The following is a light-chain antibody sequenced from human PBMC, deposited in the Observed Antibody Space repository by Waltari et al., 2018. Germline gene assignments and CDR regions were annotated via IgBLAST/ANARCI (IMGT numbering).Light chain of an antibody. V-gene: IGLV1-47*02. CDR1: SPTIGSRY. CDR2: TDD. Sequence: VLPQPPSASGAPGQRVTTSCSASSPTIGSRYVSLYQQVPGKAPNLLIYTDDQRAAGVPDRVSASKSGTSASLAISGLRSEDEADYYCASWDDSPSGHVVFGGGTKLTVL. CDR3: ASWDDSPSGHVV. J-gene: IGLJ2*01.